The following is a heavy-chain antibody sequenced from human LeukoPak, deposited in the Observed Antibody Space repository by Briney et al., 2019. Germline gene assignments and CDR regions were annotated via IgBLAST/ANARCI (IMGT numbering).Heavy chain of an antibody. Sequence: GGSLRLSCAASGFTVSSNYMSWVRQAPGKGLEWVSVTYSGGSTYYADSVKGRFTISRDNSKNTLYLQMNSLRAEDTAVYYCARSAYSSSSNWGQGTLVTVSS. D-gene: IGHD6-6*01. J-gene: IGHJ4*02. CDR1: GFTVSSNY. V-gene: IGHV3-53*01. CDR2: TYSGGST. CDR3: ARSAYSSSSN.